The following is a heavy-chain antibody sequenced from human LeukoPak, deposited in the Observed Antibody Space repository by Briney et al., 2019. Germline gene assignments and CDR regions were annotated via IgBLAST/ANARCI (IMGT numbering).Heavy chain of an antibody. J-gene: IGHJ4*02. Sequence: GGSLRLSCAASGFTFSSYAMSWVRQAPGKALEWVSAISGSGANTYYADSVKGRFTISRDNSKNTLYLQMNSLRGEDTAVYYCAKDRVGWLQSRGSDYWGQGTLVTVSS. CDR3: AKDRVGWLQSRGSDY. CDR2: ISGSGANT. V-gene: IGHV3-23*01. D-gene: IGHD5-24*01. CDR1: GFTFSSYA.